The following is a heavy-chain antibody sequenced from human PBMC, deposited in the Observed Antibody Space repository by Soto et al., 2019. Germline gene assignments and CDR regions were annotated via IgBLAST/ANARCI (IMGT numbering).Heavy chain of an antibody. Sequence: TLSLTCTVSGGSLSGSYCSWIRKSPGKSLEWIASISYTGSTTHNPSLKSRVTLSVDTSKDQFSLSLTSVTPADTAAYYCATGGGWLHNSYIRGLYFDYWGQGVLVTVSS. CDR2: ISYTGST. J-gene: IGHJ4*02. CDR1: GGSLSGSY. V-gene: IGHV4-59*01. D-gene: IGHD3-3*02. CDR3: ATGGGWLHNSYIRGLYFDY.